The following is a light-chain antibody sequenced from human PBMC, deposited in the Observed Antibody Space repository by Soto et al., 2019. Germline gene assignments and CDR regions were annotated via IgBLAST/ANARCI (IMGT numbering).Light chain of an antibody. V-gene: IGKV3D-20*02. CDR1: QSVTSSY. Sequence: EIVLTQSPGTLSLSPGERATLSCRASQSVTSSYLAWWQQKPGQAPRLLIYGASSRATGIPDRFSGSGSGTDFTLTISRLEPEDFAVYFCQQRTNWPPAFGQGTRLEIK. CDR3: QQRTNWPPA. J-gene: IGKJ5*01. CDR2: GAS.